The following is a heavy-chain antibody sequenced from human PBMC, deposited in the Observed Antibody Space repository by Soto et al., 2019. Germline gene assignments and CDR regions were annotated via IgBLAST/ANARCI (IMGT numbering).Heavy chain of an antibody. J-gene: IGHJ4*02. V-gene: IGHV1-8*01. CDR1: GYTFTSYD. CDR2: MNPNSGNT. D-gene: IGHD5-12*01. CDR3: AKGLERFRATDFDY. Sequence: ASVKVSCKASGYTFTSYDINWVRQATGQGLEWMGWMNPNSGNTGYAQKFQGRVTMTRNTSISTAYMELSSLRSEDTAVYYCAKGLERFRATDFDYWGQGTLVTVSS.